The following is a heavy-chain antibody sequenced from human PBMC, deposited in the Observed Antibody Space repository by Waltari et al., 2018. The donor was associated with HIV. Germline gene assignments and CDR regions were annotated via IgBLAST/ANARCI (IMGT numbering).Heavy chain of an antibody. CDR3: ATRSYYDKPRGVPGYGMDV. CDR1: GYTLTELS. V-gene: IGHV1-24*01. CDR2: FDPEDGEK. D-gene: IGHD3-22*01. J-gene: IGHJ6*02. Sequence: QVQLVQSGAEVKKPGASVKVSCKVSGYTLTELSMHWVRQAPGKGLEWMGGFDPEDGEKIYAQKFQGRVTMTDDTSTDTAYMKLSNLRSEDTAVYYCATRSYYDKPRGVPGYGMDVWGQGTTVTVSS.